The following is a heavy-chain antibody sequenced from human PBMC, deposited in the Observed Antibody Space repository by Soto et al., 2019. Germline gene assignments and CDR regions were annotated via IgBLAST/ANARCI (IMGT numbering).Heavy chain of an antibody. V-gene: IGHV3-11*06. Sequence: PVGSLRLSCAASGFTFSDYYMSWIRQAPGKGLEWVSYISSSSSYTNYADSVKGRFTISRDNAKNSLYLQMNSLRAEDTAVYYCARGPPNHSSSWYVLYWGQGTLVTVSS. J-gene: IGHJ4*02. CDR1: GFTFSDYY. CDR2: ISSSSSYT. D-gene: IGHD6-13*01. CDR3: ARGPPNHSSSWYVLY.